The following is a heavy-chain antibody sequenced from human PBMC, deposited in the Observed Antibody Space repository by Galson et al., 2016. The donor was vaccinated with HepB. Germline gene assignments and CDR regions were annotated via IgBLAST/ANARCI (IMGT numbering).Heavy chain of an antibody. Sequence: SVKVSCKASGGTFSSYTISWVRRAPGQGLEWMGGIIPVVGTANYAQKFQGRVTITADKSTTTAYMELSSLRAEDTALYYCARGAGYSSSWYAAGRAFDIWGQGTVVTVSS. D-gene: IGHD6-13*01. CDR2: IIPVVGTA. CDR3: ARGAGYSSSWYAAGRAFDI. CDR1: GGTFSSYT. J-gene: IGHJ3*02. V-gene: IGHV1-69*06.